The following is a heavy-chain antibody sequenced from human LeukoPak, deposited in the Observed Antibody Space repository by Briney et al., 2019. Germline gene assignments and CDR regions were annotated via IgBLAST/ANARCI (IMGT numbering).Heavy chain of an antibody. Sequence: SVNVCCKASGYTFTYYYMHWVRQAPGQGLEWMGWINPYSGDTNYAQKFQGRVTMTRDTSITTAYMDLSRLKSDDTAVYYCARASVENTLRIDDYWGQGTMGAVSS. V-gene: IGHV1-2*02. D-gene: IGHD2-15*01. CDR3: ARASVENTLRIDDY. CDR2: INPYSGDT. CDR1: GYTFTYYY. J-gene: IGHJ4*02.